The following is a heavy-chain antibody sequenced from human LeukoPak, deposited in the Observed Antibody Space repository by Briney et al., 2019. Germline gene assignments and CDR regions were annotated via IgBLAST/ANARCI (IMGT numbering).Heavy chain of an antibody. CDR1: GYTFTSYD. J-gene: IGHJ5*02. CDR2: MNPNSGNT. D-gene: IGHD4-17*01. Sequence: GASVKVSCKASGYTFTSYDINWVRQATGQGLEWMGWMNPNSGNTGYAQKFQGRVTMTRNTSISTAYMELSSLRSEDTAVYYCARRRGAYGGINKNWFDPWGQGTLVTVSS. V-gene: IGHV1-8*01. CDR3: ARRRGAYGGINKNWFDP.